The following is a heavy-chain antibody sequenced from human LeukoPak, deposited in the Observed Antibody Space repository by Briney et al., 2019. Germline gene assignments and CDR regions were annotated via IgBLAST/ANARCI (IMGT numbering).Heavy chain of an antibody. Sequence: GGSLSLSCEASGLTFSIYAWSGVRRAQGKGLGWVSAISGSGGSTYYADSVKGRFTISRDNFKNTLYLQMNSLRAEDTAVYYCAKAAPGTWAPFDYWGQGTLVTVSS. V-gene: IGHV3-23*01. J-gene: IGHJ4*02. D-gene: IGHD6-13*01. CDR3: AKAAPGTWAPFDY. CDR1: GLTFSIYA. CDR2: ISGSGGST.